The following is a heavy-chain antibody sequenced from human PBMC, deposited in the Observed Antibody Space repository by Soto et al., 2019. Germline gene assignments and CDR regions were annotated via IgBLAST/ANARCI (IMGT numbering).Heavy chain of an antibody. D-gene: IGHD3-16*01. CDR3: ASGGAGSGPFTWELPDH. CDR2: IWYDGSNK. J-gene: IGHJ4*02. V-gene: IGHV3-33*01. CDR1: GFTFSSYG. Sequence: GGSLRLSCAASGFTFSSYGMHWVRQAPGKGLEWVAVIWYDGSNKYYADSVKGRFTISRDNSKNTLYLQMSSLRAEDTAMYFCASGGAGSGPFTWELPDHWGQGTLVTVSS.